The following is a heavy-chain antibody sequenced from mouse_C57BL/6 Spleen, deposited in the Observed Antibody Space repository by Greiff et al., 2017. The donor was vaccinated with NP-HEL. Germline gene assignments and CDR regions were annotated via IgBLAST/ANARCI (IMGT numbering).Heavy chain of an antibody. CDR1: GYTFTEYT. Sequence: LQESGAELVKPGASVKLSCKASGYTFTEYTIHWVKQRSGQGLEWIGWFYPGSGSIKYNEKFKDKATLTADKSSSTFYMELSRLTSEDSAVYFCARHAIYYDYDPYAMDYWGQGTSVTVSS. CDR3: ARHAIYYDYDPYAMDY. V-gene: IGHV1-62-2*01. J-gene: IGHJ4*01. D-gene: IGHD2-4*01. CDR2: FYPGSGSI.